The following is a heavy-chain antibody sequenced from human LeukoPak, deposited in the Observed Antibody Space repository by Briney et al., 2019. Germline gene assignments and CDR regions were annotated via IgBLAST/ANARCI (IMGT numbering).Heavy chain of an antibody. V-gene: IGHV4-39*07. CDR3: ARGTESLDY. J-gene: IGHJ4*02. Sequence: SETLSLTCTVSGGSISSSSYYWGWIRQPPGKGLEWIGSIYYSGSTYYNPSLKSRVTISVDTSKNQFSLKLSSVTAADTAVYYCARGTESLDYWGQGTLVTVSS. D-gene: IGHD3-10*01. CDR2: IYYSGST. CDR1: GGSISSSSYY.